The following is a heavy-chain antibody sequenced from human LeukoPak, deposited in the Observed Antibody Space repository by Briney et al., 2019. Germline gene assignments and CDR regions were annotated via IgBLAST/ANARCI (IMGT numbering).Heavy chain of an antibody. CDR2: ISSGSITI. J-gene: IGHJ4*02. CDR1: GYTFSSYS. V-gene: IGHV3-48*02. Sequence: GGSLRLSCAASGYTFSSYSMNWVRQAPGKGLEWVSYISSGSITIYYADSVKGRFTISRDNAKNSLYLQMNNLRDEDTAVYYCARDSHFQTSSGYSFDYWGQGTLVTVSS. D-gene: IGHD3-22*01. CDR3: ARDSHFQTSSGYSFDY.